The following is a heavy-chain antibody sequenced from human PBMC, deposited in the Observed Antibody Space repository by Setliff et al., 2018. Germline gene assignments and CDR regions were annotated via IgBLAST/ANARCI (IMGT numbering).Heavy chain of an antibody. CDR2: INNDGTTT. CDR1: GFTLSHNW. Sequence: GGSLRLSCAAGGFTLSHNWMNWVRHSPGKGLEWVSYINNDGTTTKYGDSVKGRFTISRDNAKNTLYLQMSSLRAEDTGIYYCVRDGAGAFDSWGQGTLVTVS. J-gene: IGHJ4*02. CDR3: VRDGAGAFDS. V-gene: IGHV3-74*01. D-gene: IGHD1-26*01.